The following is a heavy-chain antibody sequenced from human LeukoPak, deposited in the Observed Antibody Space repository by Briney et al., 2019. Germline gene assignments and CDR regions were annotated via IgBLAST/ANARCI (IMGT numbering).Heavy chain of an antibody. V-gene: IGHV4-30-2*01. CDR1: GGSIRSGGYS. CDR3: ARAGLGEGPYYYYGMDV. J-gene: IGHJ6*02. D-gene: IGHD3-10*01. CDR2: IYHSGST. Sequence: SETLSLTCAVYGGSIRSGGYSWSWIRQPPGKGLEWIGYIYHSGSTYYNPSLKSRVTISVDRSKNQFSLKLSSVTAADTAVYYCARAGLGEGPYYYYGMDVWGQGTTVTVSS.